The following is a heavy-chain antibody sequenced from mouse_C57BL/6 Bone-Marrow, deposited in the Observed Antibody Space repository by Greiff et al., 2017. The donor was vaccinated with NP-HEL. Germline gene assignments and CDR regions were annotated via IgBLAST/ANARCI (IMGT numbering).Heavy chain of an antibody. CDR3: AYGYAAWFAY. CDR1: GYTFTDYY. D-gene: IGHD2-2*01. CDR2: INPNNGGT. Sequence: VQLQQSGPELVKPGASVKISCKASGYTFTDYYMNWVKQSHGKSLEWMGDINPNNGGTSYNQKFKGKATLTVDKSSSTAYMELRSLTSEDSAVYYCAYGYAAWFAYWGQGTVVTVTA. J-gene: IGHJ3*01. V-gene: IGHV1-26*01.